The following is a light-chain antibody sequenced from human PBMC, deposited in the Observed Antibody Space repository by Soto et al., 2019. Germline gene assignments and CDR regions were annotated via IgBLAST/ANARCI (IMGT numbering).Light chain of an antibody. Sequence: DIVMTQSPDSLAVSLGERATINCKSSRSVLYGSNIKNYLAWFQQKPGQPPKMVIYWASTRESGVPDRFSGSGSGTDFTLTISSLQAEDVAVYYCQQYYSTPLTFGPGTKVDIK. V-gene: IGKV4-1*01. CDR2: WAS. CDR1: RSVLYGSNIKNY. J-gene: IGKJ3*01. CDR3: QQYYSTPLT.